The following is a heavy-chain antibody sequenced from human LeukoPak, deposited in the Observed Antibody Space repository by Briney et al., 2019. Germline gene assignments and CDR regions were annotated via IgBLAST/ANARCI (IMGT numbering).Heavy chain of an antibody. J-gene: IGHJ6*03. CDR1: GFTFSSYS. CDR2: ISSSSSYI. V-gene: IGHV3-21*01. Sequence: PGGSLRLSCAASGFTFSSYSMNWVRQAPGKGLEWVSSISSSSSYIYYADSVKGRFTISRDNAKNSLYLQMNSLRAEDTAVYYCARGVYYDILTGYPLRSYYMDVWGKGTTVTISS. CDR3: ARGVYYDILTGYPLRSYYMDV. D-gene: IGHD3-9*01.